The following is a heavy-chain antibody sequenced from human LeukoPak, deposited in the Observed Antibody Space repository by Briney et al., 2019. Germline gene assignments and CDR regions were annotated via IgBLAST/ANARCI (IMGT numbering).Heavy chain of an antibody. CDR3: AKEVRDYYDSSGYNDY. V-gene: IGHV3-23*01. CDR1: GFTLRSYV. J-gene: IGHJ4*02. CDR2: ISGSGGST. D-gene: IGHD3-22*01. Sequence: GGSLRLSCVASGFTLRSYVMNWVRQAPGKGLEWVSAISGSGGSTYYADSVKGRFTISRDNSKNTLYLQMNSLRAEDTAVYYCAKEVRDYYDSSGYNDYWGQGTLVTVSS.